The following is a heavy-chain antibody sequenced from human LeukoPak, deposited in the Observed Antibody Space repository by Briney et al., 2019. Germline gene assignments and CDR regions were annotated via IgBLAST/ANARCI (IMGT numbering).Heavy chain of an antibody. CDR3: ARIEYSSSSDYYYNGMDV. Sequence: GASVKVSCKASGYTFTGYYMHWVRQAPGQGLEWMGWINPNSGGTNYAQKFQGRVTMTRDTSISTAYMELSRLRSDDTAVYYCARIEYSSSSDYYYNGMDVWGQGTTVTVSS. CDR1: GYTFTGYY. J-gene: IGHJ6*02. D-gene: IGHD6-6*01. V-gene: IGHV1-2*02. CDR2: INPNSGGT.